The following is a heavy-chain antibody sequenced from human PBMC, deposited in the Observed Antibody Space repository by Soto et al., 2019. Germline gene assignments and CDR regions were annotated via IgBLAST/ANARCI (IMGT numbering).Heavy chain of an antibody. CDR1: GGTFSSYA. CDR3: ARGAVAGLQSNFDY. CDR2: IIPIFGTA. J-gene: IGHJ4*02. V-gene: IGHV1-69*13. D-gene: IGHD6-19*01. Sequence: GASVKVSCKASGGTFSSYAISWVRQAPGQGLEWMGGIIPIFGTANYAQKFQGRVTITADESTSTAYMELSSLRSEDTAVYYCARGAVAGLQSNFDYWGQGTLVTVSS.